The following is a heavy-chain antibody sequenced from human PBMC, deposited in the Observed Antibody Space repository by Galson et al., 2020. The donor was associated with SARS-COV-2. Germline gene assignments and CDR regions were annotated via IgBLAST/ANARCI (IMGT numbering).Heavy chain of an antibody. CDR2: INHSGST. V-gene: IGHV4-34*01. D-gene: IGHD7-27*01. CDR1: GGSFSGYY. J-gene: IGHJ6*02. CDR3: ARGLSVANWGSYYYYGMDV. Sequence: SETLSLTCAVYGGSFSGYYWSWIRQPPGKGLEWIGEINHSGSTNYNPSLKSRVTISVDTSKNQFSLKLSSVTAADTAVYYCARGLSVANWGSYYYYGMDVWGQGTTVTVSS.